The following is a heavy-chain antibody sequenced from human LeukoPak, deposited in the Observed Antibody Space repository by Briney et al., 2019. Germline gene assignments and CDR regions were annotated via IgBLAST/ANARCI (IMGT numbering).Heavy chain of an antibody. CDR2: INPSGGST. CDR3: AREGSPFYYYYMDV. CDR1: GYTFSSYY. D-gene: IGHD2-15*01. J-gene: IGHJ6*03. Sequence: GASVKVSCKASGYTFSSYYIYWVRQAPGQGLEWMGMINPSGGSTSYAQKFQGRVTMTRDMSTSTVYMELSSLRSEDTAVYYCAREGSPFYYYYMDVWGKGTTVTVSS. V-gene: IGHV1-46*01.